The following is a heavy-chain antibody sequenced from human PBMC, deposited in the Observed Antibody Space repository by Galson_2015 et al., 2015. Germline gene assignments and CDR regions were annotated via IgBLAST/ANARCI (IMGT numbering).Heavy chain of an antibody. D-gene: IGHD3-16*01. CDR1: GGSISSGGYY. V-gene: IGHV4-31*03. Sequence: TLSLTCTVSGGSISSGGYYWSWIRQHPGKGLEWIGYIYYSGSTYYNPSLKSRATISVDTSKNQFSLKLSSVTAADTAVYYCARGTLRGDDAFDIWGQGTMVTVSS. J-gene: IGHJ3*02. CDR2: IYYSGST. CDR3: ARGTLRGDDAFDI.